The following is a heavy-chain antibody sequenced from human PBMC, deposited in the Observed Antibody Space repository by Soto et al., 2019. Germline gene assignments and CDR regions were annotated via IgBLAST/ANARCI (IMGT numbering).Heavy chain of an antibody. D-gene: IGHD2-21*02. CDR2: IIPIFGTA. Sequence: SVKVSCKASAGTFSSYAISWVRQAPGQGLEWMGGIIPIFGTANYAQKFQGRVTITADESTSTAYMELSSLRSEDTAVYYCARDRLAYCGGDCYLFDYWGQGTLVTVSS. J-gene: IGHJ4*02. CDR3: ARDRLAYCGGDCYLFDY. CDR1: AGTFSSYA. V-gene: IGHV1-69*13.